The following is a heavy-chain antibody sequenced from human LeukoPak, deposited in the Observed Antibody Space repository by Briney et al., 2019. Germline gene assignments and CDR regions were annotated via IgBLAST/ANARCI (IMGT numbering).Heavy chain of an antibody. V-gene: IGHV3-30*18. CDR3: AKDLYYYDSSDPFDY. D-gene: IGHD3-22*01. CDR2: ISYDGRNK. CDR1: GFTISTYG. J-gene: IGHJ4*02. Sequence: GGSVRLSCAAPGFTISTYGMHWVRQAPGKGLEGVAVISYDGRNKYYADSVKGRFTISRDNSKNTLYLQMNSLRAEDTAVYYCAKDLYYYDSSDPFDYWGQGTLVTVSS.